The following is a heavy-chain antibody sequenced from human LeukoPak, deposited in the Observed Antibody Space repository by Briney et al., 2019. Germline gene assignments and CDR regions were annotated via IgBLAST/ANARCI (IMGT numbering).Heavy chain of an antibody. CDR3: ARTMVRGVIINYYYYMDV. Sequence: SETLSLTCTVSGVSISSGSYYWSWIRQPAGKGLEWIGRIYTSGSTNYNPSLKSLVTISVDTSKNQFSLKLSSGTAADTAVYYCARTMVRGVIINYYYYMDVWGKGTTVTISS. CDR1: GVSISSGSYY. J-gene: IGHJ6*03. CDR2: IYTSGST. D-gene: IGHD3-10*01. V-gene: IGHV4-61*02.